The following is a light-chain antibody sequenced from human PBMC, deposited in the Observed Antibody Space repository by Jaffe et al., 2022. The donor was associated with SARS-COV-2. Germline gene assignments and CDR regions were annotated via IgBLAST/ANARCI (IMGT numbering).Light chain of an antibody. CDR3: QQTHSTPPT. V-gene: IGKV1-39*01. Sequence: DIQMTQSPSSLSASVGDRVTITCRASQSISSYLNWYQQKPGKAPKLLIYAASSLQSEVPSRFSGSGSGTDFTLTISSLQPEDFATYYCQQTHSTPPTFGQGTRLEIK. J-gene: IGKJ5*01. CDR1: QSISSY. CDR2: AAS.